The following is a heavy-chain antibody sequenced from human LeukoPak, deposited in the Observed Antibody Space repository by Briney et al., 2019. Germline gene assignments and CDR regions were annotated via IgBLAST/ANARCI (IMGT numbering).Heavy chain of an antibody. Sequence: ASVKVSCKASGYTFTSYSISWVRQAPGQGLEWMGWISAYNGNTNYAQKLQGRVTMTTDTSTSTAYMELRSLTSDDTAVYYCARDYYGSGSYPYFDYWGQGTLVTVSS. J-gene: IGHJ4*02. CDR3: ARDYYGSGSYPYFDY. V-gene: IGHV1-18*01. CDR2: ISAYNGNT. D-gene: IGHD3-10*01. CDR1: GYTFTSYS.